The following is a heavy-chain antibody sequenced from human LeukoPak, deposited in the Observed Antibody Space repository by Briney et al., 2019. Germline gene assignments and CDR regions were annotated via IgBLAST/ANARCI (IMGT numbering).Heavy chain of an antibody. Sequence: GGSLRLSCAASGFTFSSYGMHWVRQAPGKGLEWVAAIWYDGSDEYYADSVKGRFTISRDNSKNTLYLQMNSLRDEDTAVYYCARDRWYDSSGYHYEFDYWGQGTLVTVSS. J-gene: IGHJ4*02. CDR2: IWYDGSDE. CDR1: GFTFSSYG. CDR3: ARDRWYDSSGYHYEFDY. D-gene: IGHD3-22*01. V-gene: IGHV3-33*01.